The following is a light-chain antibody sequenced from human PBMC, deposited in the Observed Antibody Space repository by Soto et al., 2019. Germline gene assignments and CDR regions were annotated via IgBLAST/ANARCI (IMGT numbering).Light chain of an antibody. CDR3: QQSET. J-gene: IGKJ1*01. Sequence: EILLTQSPATLSVSPGETATLSCRASQNVLSDLAWYQQKPGQAPRLLIYGASSRATGIPDRFSGSGSGTDFTLTISRLEPEDFAVYYCQQSETFGQGTKVDIK. V-gene: IGKV3-20*01. CDR2: GAS. CDR1: QNVLSD.